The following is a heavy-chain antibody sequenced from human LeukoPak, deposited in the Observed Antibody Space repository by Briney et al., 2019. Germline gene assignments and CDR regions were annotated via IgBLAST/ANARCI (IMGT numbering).Heavy chain of an antibody. J-gene: IGHJ4*02. V-gene: IGHV3-48*04. CDR3: ARGGGNFDY. Sequence: GGSLRLSCAASGFTFSSYTMNWVRQAPGKGLEWVSYISSRSSTIYYADSVKGRFTISRDNAKNSLYLQMNSLRAEDTAVYYCARGGGNFDYWGQGTLVTVSS. CDR2: ISSRSSTI. CDR1: GFTFSSYT. D-gene: IGHD2-15*01.